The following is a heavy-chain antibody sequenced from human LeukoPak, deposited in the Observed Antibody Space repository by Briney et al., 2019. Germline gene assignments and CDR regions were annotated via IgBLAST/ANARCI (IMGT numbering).Heavy chain of an antibody. CDR2: ISSSGSTI. J-gene: IGHJ6*03. D-gene: IGHD5-18*01. Sequence: PGGSLRLSCAASGFTFSDYYMSWIRQAPGKGLEWVSYISSSGSTIYYADSVKGRFTISRDNAKNSLYLQMNSLRAEDTAVYYCARERYSYGHYYYYYYMDVWGKGTTVTVSS. CDR3: ARERYSYGHYYYYYYMDV. V-gene: IGHV3-11*01. CDR1: GFTFSDYY.